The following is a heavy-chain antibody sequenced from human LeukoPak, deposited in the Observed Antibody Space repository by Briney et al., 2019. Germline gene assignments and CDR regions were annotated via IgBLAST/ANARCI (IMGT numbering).Heavy chain of an antibody. J-gene: IGHJ5*02. D-gene: IGHD2-2*01. CDR3: AREGVVVPAAMRNSYNWFDP. CDR2: INPNSGGT. V-gene: IGHV1-2*02. CDR1: GYTFTGYY. Sequence: ASVKVSCKASGYTFTGYYMHWVRQAPGQGLEWMGWINPNSGGTNYAQKFQGRVTMTRDTSISTAYMELSRLRSDDTAVYYCAREGVVVPAAMRNSYNWFDPWGQGTLVTVSS.